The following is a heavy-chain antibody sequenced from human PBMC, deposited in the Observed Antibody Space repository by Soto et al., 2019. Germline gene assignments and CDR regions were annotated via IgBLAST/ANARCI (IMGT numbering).Heavy chain of an antibody. J-gene: IGHJ6*02. CDR1: GFTVSSNY. D-gene: IGHD3-10*01. CDR2: IYSGGNT. V-gene: IGHV3-53*01. CDR3: ARVSYYGSGSISYYYGMDV. Sequence: PVGSLRLSCAASGFTVSSNYMSWVRQAPGKGLEWVSVIYSGGNTYYADSVKGRFTISRDNSKNTLYLQMNSLRAEDTAVYYCARVSYYGSGSISYYYGMDVWGQGTTVTVSS.